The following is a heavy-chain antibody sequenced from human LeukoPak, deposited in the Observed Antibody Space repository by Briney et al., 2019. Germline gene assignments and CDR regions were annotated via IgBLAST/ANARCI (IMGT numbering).Heavy chain of an antibody. D-gene: IGHD1-1*01. CDR2: ISGSGGST. Sequence: GGSLRLSCAASGFTFSSYAMSWVRQAPGKGLEWVSAISGSGGSTYYADSVKGRFTISRDNSKNTLYLQMNSLRAEDTAVYYCAKDRKEVEGSYYFDYWGQGTLVTVSS. CDR1: GFTFSSYA. J-gene: IGHJ4*02. CDR3: AKDRKEVEGSYYFDY. V-gene: IGHV3-23*01.